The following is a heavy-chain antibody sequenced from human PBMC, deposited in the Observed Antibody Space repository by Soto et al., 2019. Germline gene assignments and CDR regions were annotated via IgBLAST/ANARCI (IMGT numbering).Heavy chain of an antibody. Sequence: HPGGSLRLSCAASGFTFSSYGMHWVRQAPGKGLEWVAVISYDGSNKYYADSVKGRFTISRDNSKNTLYLQMNSLRAEDTAVYYCAKLTVTTGDVDYWGQGTLVTVSS. V-gene: IGHV3-30*18. CDR3: AKLTVTTGDVDY. D-gene: IGHD4-4*01. CDR2: ISYDGSNK. J-gene: IGHJ4*02. CDR1: GFTFSSYG.